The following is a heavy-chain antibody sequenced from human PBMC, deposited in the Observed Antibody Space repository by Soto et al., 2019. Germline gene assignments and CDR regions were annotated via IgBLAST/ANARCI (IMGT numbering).Heavy chain of an antibody. V-gene: IGHV5-51*01. D-gene: IGHD1-20*01. CDR1: GYSFTGYW. J-gene: IGHJ4*02. CDR2: IYPGDSDT. CDR3: ARGITRISHPYHFDL. Sequence: GESLKISCQGSGYSFTGYWIGWVRQMSGEGLEWMGIIYPGDSDTRYSPSFQGQVTISADKSLSTAYLQWSSLKASDTAFYYCARGITRISHPYHFDLWGQGTLVTVSS.